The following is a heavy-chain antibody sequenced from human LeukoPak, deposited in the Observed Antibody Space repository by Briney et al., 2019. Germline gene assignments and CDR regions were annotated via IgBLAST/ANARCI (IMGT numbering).Heavy chain of an antibody. J-gene: IGHJ4*02. D-gene: IGHD2-15*01. Sequence: SETLSLTCAVSGVSIRNHYSSWIRQPPGKGLEWIGYIYYTGNTNYNPSLKSRVTISEDTSKNQVSLELSSVTAAHTAVYYCVRHSRVVAFDYWGQGNLVTVSS. CDR3: VRHSRVVAFDY. V-gene: IGHV4-59*08. CDR2: IYYTGNT. CDR1: GVSIRNHY.